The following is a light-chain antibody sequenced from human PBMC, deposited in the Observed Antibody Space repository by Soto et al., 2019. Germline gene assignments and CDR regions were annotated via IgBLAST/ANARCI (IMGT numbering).Light chain of an antibody. J-gene: IGKJ1*01. CDR1: QSVSNNY. Sequence: ESVLTQSPCTLSLSPGERGTLSCRASQSVSNNYLAWYQQKPGQAPRLLIYGASNRATGIPDRFSGSGSGTDFTLTISRLEPEDFAVYYCQQYGSSGTFGQGTKVDIK. CDR2: GAS. CDR3: QQYGSSGT. V-gene: IGKV3-20*01.